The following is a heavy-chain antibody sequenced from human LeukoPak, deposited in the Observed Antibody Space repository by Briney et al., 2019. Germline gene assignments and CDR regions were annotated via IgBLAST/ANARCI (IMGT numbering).Heavy chain of an antibody. CDR2: INHSGST. Sequence: PSETLSLTCAVYGGSFSGYYWSWIRQPPGKGLEWTGEINHSGSTNYNPSLKSRVTISVDTSKNQFSLKLSSVTAADTAVYYCARGFSGYHARFDPWGQGTLVTVSS. J-gene: IGHJ5*02. D-gene: IGHD3-22*01. CDR1: GGSFSGYY. CDR3: ARGFSGYHARFDP. V-gene: IGHV4-34*01.